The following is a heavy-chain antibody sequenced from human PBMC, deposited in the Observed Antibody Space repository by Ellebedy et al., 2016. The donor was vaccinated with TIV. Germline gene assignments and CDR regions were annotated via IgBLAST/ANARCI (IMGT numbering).Heavy chain of an antibody. CDR2: IYYSGST. Sequence: SETLSLTXTVSGGSISSGGYYWSWIRQHPGKGLEWIGYIYYSGSTYYNPSLKSRVTISVDTSKNQFSLKLSSVTAADTAVYYCATRGLGNSNSEVDIWGQGTMVTVSS. CDR3: ATRGLGNSNSEVDI. V-gene: IGHV4-31*03. CDR1: GGSISSGGYY. J-gene: IGHJ3*02. D-gene: IGHD4-23*01.